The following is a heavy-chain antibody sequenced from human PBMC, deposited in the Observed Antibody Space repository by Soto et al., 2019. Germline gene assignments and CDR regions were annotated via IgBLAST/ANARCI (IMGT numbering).Heavy chain of an antibody. CDR2: ISAYNGNT. CDR1: GYTFTSYG. Sequence: ASVKVSCKASGYTFTSYGISWVRQAPGQGLEWMGWISAYNGNTNYAQKLQGRVTMTTDTSTSTAYMELRSLRSDDTAVYYCARDLGTVMVAAVNWFDPWGQGTLVTVSS. J-gene: IGHJ5*02. D-gene: IGHD2-15*01. CDR3: ARDLGTVMVAAVNWFDP. V-gene: IGHV1-18*01.